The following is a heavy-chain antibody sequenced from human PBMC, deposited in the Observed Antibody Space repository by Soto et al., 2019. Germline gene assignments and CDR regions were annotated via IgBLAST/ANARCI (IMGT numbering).Heavy chain of an antibody. D-gene: IGHD3-10*01. Sequence: EVQLVESGGGLVQPGGSLRLSCAASGFTFSDHYMDWVRQAPGKGLEWVGRIRNRPNSYTTQYVASVKGRFAVLRDDSENLVYLQMNDLKTEDTAVYYCVRDSGRGFYFDYWGQGAQVTVSS. CDR3: VRDSGRGFYFDY. CDR2: IRNRPNSYTT. V-gene: IGHV3-72*01. J-gene: IGHJ4*02. CDR1: GFTFSDHY.